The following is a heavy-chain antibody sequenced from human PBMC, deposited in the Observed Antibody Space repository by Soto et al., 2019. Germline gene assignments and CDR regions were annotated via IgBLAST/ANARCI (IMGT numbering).Heavy chain of an antibody. CDR2: IIPIFGTA. Sequence: SVKVSCKASGYTFDTFGISWVRQAPGQGLEWMGGIIPIFGTANYAQKFQGRVTITADESTSTAYMELSSLRSEDTAVYYCAEGPTSGWLQLNWFDPWGQGTLVTVSS. D-gene: IGHD1-1*01. J-gene: IGHJ5*01. V-gene: IGHV1-69*13. CDR3: AEGPTSGWLQLNWFDP. CDR1: GYTFDTFG.